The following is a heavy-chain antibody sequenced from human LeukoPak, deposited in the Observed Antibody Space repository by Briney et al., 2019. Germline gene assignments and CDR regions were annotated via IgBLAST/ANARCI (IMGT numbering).Heavy chain of an antibody. D-gene: IGHD3-22*01. CDR1: GLTFSSYA. CDR3: AKDQYYDSSGSLYFNY. Sequence: GGSLRLSCAASGLTFSSYAMSWVRPAPGKGLEWVSAISGSGGSTYYADSVKGRFTISRDNSKNTLYLQMNSLRAEDAAVYYCAKDQYYDSSGSLYFNYWGQGTLVTVSS. J-gene: IGHJ4*02. V-gene: IGHV3-23*01. CDR2: ISGSGGST.